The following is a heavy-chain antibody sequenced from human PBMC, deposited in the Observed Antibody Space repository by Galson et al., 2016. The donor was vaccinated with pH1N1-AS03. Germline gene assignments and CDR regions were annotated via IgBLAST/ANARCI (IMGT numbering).Heavy chain of an antibody. CDR2: INPSSGGT. CDR1: GYTFSDYY. CDR3: ARGGGSSLDY. D-gene: IGHD1-26*01. J-gene: IGHJ4*02. V-gene: IGHV1-2*02. Sequence: SVKVSCKASGYTFSDYYVHWVRQAPGQELEWMGWINPSSGGTKYAQKFQGRVTMTRDTSISNAFMELSRLTSDDTAVYSCARGGGSSLDYWGQGTLVPVSS.